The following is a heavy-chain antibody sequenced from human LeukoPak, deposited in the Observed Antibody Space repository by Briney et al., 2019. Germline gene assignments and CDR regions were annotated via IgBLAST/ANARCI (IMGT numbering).Heavy chain of an antibody. V-gene: IGHV4-59*01. CDR3: ARYYEARTLDY. D-gene: IGHD3-22*01. J-gene: IGHJ4*02. CDR1: GGSITNYY. CDR2: IYYNGNT. Sequence: SETLSLTCTVSGGSITNYYWGWIRQPPGKGLEWIGYIYYNGNTNYNASLKSRVTMSVDTSKNQFSLEVRSVTAADTAVYYCARYYEARTLDYWGQGTLATVSS.